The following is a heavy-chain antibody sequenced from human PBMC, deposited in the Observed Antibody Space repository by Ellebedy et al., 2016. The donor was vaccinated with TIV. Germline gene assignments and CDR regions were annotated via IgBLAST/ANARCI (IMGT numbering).Heavy chain of an antibody. D-gene: IGHD5-12*01. CDR2: IYHSGST. CDR3: ASSPSGYEIPY. J-gene: IGHJ4*02. Sequence: GSLRLXXNVSGGTISSTNHYWGWSRQSPEKGLEWIGSIYHSGSTYYNPSLKSRLTISLDTTKNQFSLRLDSVTAADTAVYYCASSPSGYEIPYWGQGTLVTVSS. V-gene: IGHV4-39*07. CDR1: GGTISSTNHY.